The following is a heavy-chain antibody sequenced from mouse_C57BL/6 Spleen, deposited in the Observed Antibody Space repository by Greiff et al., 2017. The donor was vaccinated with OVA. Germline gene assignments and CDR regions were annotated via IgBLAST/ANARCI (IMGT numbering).Heavy chain of an antibody. CDR2: IYPGDGGT. J-gene: IGHJ2*01. CDR1: GYAFSSYW. V-gene: IGHV1-80*01. D-gene: IGHD1-1*01. CDR3: TRSEITTVVSFDY. Sequence: QVQLQQSGAELVKPGASVKISCKASGYAFSSYWMNWVKQRPGQGLEWIGQIYPGDGGTNYNGKFKGKATLTADKSSSTAYMQLSSLTAEDSAVYFCTRSEITTVVSFDYGGQGTTLTVSS.